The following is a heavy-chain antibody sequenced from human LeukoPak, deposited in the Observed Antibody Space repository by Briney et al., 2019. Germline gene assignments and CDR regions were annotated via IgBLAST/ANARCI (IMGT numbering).Heavy chain of an antibody. CDR3: ARDKGIQLWLPFDY. CDR1: GFTFSNYA. Sequence: GGSLRLSCAASGFTFSNYAMSWVRQAPGKGLEWVSAISGSDGSTNYADSVKGRFTISRDNSKNTLYLQMNSLRAQDTAVYYCARDKGIQLWLPFDYWGQGTLVTVSS. D-gene: IGHD5-18*01. V-gene: IGHV3-23*01. CDR2: ISGSDGST. J-gene: IGHJ4*02.